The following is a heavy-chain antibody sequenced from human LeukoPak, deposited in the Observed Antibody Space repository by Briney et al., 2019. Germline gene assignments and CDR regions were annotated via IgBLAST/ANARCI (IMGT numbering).Heavy chain of an antibody. CDR2: ISGSGGST. CDR3: AKDIHAAPGTRDYYYGMDV. V-gene: IGHV3-23*01. J-gene: IGHJ6*02. D-gene: IGHD6-13*01. Sequence: SGGSLRLSCAASGFTFSSYAMSWVRQAPGKGLEWVSAISGSGGSTYYADSVKGRFTISRDNSKNTLYLQMNSLRAEDTAVYYCAKDIHAAPGTRDYYYGMDVWGQGTTVTVSS. CDR1: GFTFSSYA.